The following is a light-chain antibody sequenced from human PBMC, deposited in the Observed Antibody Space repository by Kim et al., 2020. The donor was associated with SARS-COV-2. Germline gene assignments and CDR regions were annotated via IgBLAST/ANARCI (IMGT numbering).Light chain of an antibody. Sequence: PASLSCGSSERLVYSEGYTHLHWFQQRPGQSPRRLIYRVSERDSGVPDRFRGSGSGTEFTLKISRVEAEDVGLYYCMQGTHWPYTFGQGTKLEI. CDR1: ERLVYSEGYTH. CDR3: MQGTHWPYT. V-gene: IGKV2-30*01. J-gene: IGKJ2*01. CDR2: RVS.